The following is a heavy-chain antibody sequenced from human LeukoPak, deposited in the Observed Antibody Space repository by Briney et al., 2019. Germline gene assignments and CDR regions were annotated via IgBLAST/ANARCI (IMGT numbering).Heavy chain of an antibody. V-gene: IGHV4-34*01. CDR3: ARGGGSSFNWFDP. J-gene: IGHJ5*02. CDR1: GGSFSGYY. CDR2: INHSGST. D-gene: IGHD1-26*01. Sequence: PSETLSLTCAVYGGSFSGYYWSWIRQPPGKGLEWIGEINHSGSTNYNPSLKSRVTISVDTSKNQFSLKLSSVTAADTAVYYCARGGGSSFNWFDPWGQGTLVTVSS.